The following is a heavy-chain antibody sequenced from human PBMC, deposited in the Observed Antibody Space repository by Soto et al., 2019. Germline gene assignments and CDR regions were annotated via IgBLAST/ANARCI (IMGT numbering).Heavy chain of an antibody. J-gene: IGHJ6*02. D-gene: IGHD2-2*01. CDR1: GYTFSSYG. CDR3: ARVNGYCSSSRCFVVRSYTIHL. CDR2: ISAYNGNT. V-gene: IGHV1-18*01. Sequence: ASVKVSCKASGYTFSSYGISWVRQAPGQGLEWMGWISAYNGNTNYAQKLQGRVTMTTDTSTSTAYMELRSLRSDDTAVYYCARVNGYCSSSRCFVVRSYTIHLWCPATTVTVSS.